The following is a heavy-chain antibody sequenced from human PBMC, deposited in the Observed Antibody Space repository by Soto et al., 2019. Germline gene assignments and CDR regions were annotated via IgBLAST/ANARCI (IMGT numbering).Heavy chain of an antibody. V-gene: IGHV4-30-2*01. CDR2: IYHSGST. Sequence: QLQLQESGSGLVKPSQTLSLTCAVSGGSISSGGYSWSWIRQPPGKCLEWIGYIYHSGSTYYNPSLKSRVTISVDRSKNQFSLKLRSVTAADTAVYYCARGGGYSSGWYPLCFDYWGQGTLVTVSS. CDR1: GGSISSGGYS. CDR3: ARGGGYSSGWYPLCFDY. J-gene: IGHJ4*02. D-gene: IGHD6-19*01.